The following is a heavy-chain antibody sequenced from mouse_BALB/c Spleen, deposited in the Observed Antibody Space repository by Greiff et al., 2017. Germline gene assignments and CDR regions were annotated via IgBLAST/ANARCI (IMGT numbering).Heavy chain of an antibody. CDR2: ISSGGSYT. CDR1: GFTFSSYT. J-gene: IGHJ2*01. Sequence: EVQLQESGGGLVKPGGSLKLSCAASGFTFSSYTMSWVRQTPEKRLEWVATISSGGSYTYYPDSVKGRFTISRDKAKNTLYLQMSSLKSEDTAMYYCTRDQRGVDYWGQGTTLTVSS. CDR3: TRDQRGVDY. V-gene: IGHV5-6-4*01.